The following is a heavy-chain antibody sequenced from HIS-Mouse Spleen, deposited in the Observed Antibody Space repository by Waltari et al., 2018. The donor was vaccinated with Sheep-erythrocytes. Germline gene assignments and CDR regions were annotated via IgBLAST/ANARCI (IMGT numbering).Heavy chain of an antibody. CDR3: ARVPPGYYDFWIGPTGPRWFDP. CDR2: IYYSGST. J-gene: IGHJ5*02. Sequence: EWIGSIYYSGSTYYNPSLKSRVTISVDTSKNQFSLKLSSVTAADTAVYYCARVPPGYYDFWIGPTGPRWFDPWGQGTLVTVSS. V-gene: IGHV4-39*07. D-gene: IGHD3-3*01.